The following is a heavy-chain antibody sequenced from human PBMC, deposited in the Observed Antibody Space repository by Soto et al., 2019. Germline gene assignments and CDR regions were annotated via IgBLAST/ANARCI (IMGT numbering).Heavy chain of an antibody. J-gene: IGHJ4*02. D-gene: IGHD3-22*01. CDR1: GGSISSGGYY. Sequence: SETLSLTCTVSGGSISSGGYYWSWIRRHPGKGLEWIGYIYYSGSTYYNPSLKSRVTISVDTSKNQFSLKLSSVTAADTAVYYCARSWDYYDSSGLDYWGQGTLVTVSS. V-gene: IGHV4-31*03. CDR2: IYYSGST. CDR3: ARSWDYYDSSGLDY.